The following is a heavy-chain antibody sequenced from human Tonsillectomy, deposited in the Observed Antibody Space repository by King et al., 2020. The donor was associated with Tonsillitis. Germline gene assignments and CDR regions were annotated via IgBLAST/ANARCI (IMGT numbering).Heavy chain of an antibody. D-gene: IGHD6-19*01. J-gene: IGHJ4*02. CDR1: GFTFSSYG. V-gene: IGHV3-30*02. CDR2: IRYDGSNK. CDR3: AKDRTSWGIAVAGFFDY. Sequence: VQLVESGGGVVQPGGSLRLSCAASGFTFSSYGMHWVRQAPGKGLEWVAFIRYDGSNKYYADSVKGRFTISRDNSKNTLYLQMNSLRAEDTSVYYCAKDRTSWGIAVAGFFDYWGQGTLVTVSS.